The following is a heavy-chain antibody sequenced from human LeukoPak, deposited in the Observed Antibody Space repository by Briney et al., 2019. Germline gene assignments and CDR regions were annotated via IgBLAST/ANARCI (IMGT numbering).Heavy chain of an antibody. V-gene: IGHV4-30-4*08. D-gene: IGHD3-16*01. CDR1: GGSFGAYL. CDR3: GGEGGRGWGGYYFDY. J-gene: IGHJ4*02. Sequence: SETLSLTCAVSGGSFGAYLYNWIRQPPGKGLEWIGYIYYSGSTYYNPSLKSRVTISVDTSKNQFSLKLSSVTAADTAVYYWGGEGGRGWGGYYFDYWGRGTLVTVSS. CDR2: IYYSGST.